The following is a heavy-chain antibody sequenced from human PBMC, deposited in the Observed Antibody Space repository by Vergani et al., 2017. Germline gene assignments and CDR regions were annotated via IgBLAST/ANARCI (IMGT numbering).Heavy chain of an antibody. V-gene: IGHV4-30-4*01. D-gene: IGHD3-22*01. CDR1: GGSISSGDYY. J-gene: IGHJ4*02. Sequence: QVQLPESGPGLVKPSQTLSLTCTVSGGSISSGDYYWSWIRQPPGKGLEWIGYIYYSGSTYYNPSLKSRVTISVDTSKNQFSLKLSSVTAADTAMYYCARAQRITMIVVGESSGYYFDYWGQGTLVTVSS. CDR3: ARAQRITMIVVGESSGYYFDY. CDR2: IYYSGST.